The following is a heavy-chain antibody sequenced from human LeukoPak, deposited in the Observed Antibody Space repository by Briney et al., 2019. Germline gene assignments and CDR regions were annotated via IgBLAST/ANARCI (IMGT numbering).Heavy chain of an antibody. V-gene: IGHV3-30*18. Sequence: PGGSLRLSCAASGFTFSSYGMHWVRQAPGKGLEWVAVISYDGSNKYYADSVKGRFTISRDNSKNTLYLQMNSLRAEDTAVYYCAKDIGIAAAGSGYFDYWGQGTLVTVSS. CDR3: AKDIGIAAAGSGYFDY. CDR2: ISYDGSNK. D-gene: IGHD6-13*01. CDR1: GFTFSSYG. J-gene: IGHJ4*02.